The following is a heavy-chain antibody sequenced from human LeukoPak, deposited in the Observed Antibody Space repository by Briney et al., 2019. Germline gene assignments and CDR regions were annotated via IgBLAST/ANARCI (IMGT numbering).Heavy chain of an antibody. D-gene: IGHD3-22*01. CDR1: GFTVSSNY. CDR3: ATARPYYYDSSGYYNFDY. V-gene: IGHV3-66*02. Sequence: GGSLRLSCAASGFTVSSNYMSWVRQATGKGLEWVSVIYSGGSTYYADSVKGRFTISRDNSKNTLYLQMNSLRAEDTAVYYCATARPYYYDSSGYYNFDYWGQGTLVTVSS. CDR2: IYSGGST. J-gene: IGHJ4*02.